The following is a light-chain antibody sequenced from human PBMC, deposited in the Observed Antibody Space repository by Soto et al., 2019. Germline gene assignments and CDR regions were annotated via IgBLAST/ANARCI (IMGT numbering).Light chain of an antibody. J-gene: IGKJ3*01. V-gene: IGKV1-9*01. CDR1: QDISRY. Sequence: IQLTQSPSSLSASVGDRVTITCRASQDISRYLAWYQQTAGKSPKLLIYGTSTLQSGVPSRFSGIGSGTDFTLTISSLQPEDFATYYCQQLQSSPLTFGPGTKVDF. CDR2: GTS. CDR3: QQLQSSPLT.